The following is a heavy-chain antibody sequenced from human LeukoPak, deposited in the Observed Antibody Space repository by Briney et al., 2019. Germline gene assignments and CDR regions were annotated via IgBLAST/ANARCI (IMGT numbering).Heavy chain of an antibody. V-gene: IGHV1-2*02. CDR2: INPDSGGT. CDR3: ARDRGDGYNAYYFDY. D-gene: IGHD5-24*01. CDR1: GYTFTDYY. J-gene: IGHJ4*02. Sequence: ASVKVSCKASGYTFTDYYMHWVRQAPGQGLEWMGWINPDSGGTNSAQKFQGRVTMTRDTSISTAYMQLSRLRSDDTAVYYRARDRGDGYNAYYFDYWGQGTLVTVSS.